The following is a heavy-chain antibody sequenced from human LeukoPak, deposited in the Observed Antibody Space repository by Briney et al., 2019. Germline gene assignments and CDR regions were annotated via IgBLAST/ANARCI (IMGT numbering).Heavy chain of an antibody. CDR1: GIISSCYW. V-gene: IGHV3-7*01. J-gene: IGHJ4*02. D-gene: IGHD4-17*01. Sequence: RGPLRLCCAGSGIISSCYWMSWVRQAPGKGLEWVASINQEGSDKRHADSVKDRFTISSGNARNSVYLQVNSLRAEDTAVYYCAILKDAVTIFDNWGQGTLVTVSS. CDR2: INQEGSDK. CDR3: AILKDAVTIFDN.